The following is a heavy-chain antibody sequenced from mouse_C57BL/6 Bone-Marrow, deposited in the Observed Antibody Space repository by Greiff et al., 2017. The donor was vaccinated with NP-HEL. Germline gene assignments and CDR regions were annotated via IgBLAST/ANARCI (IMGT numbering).Heavy chain of an antibody. CDR3: ARRGYYAMDY. J-gene: IGHJ4*01. Sequence: EVQVVESGGDLVKPGGSLKLSCAASGFTFSSYGMSWVRQTPDKRLEWVATISSGGSDTYYPDSVKWRFTIARDNAKNTLYLQMSSLKSEDTAMYYCARRGYYAMDYWGQGTSVTVSA. V-gene: IGHV5-6*01. CDR2: ISSGGSDT. CDR1: GFTFSSYG.